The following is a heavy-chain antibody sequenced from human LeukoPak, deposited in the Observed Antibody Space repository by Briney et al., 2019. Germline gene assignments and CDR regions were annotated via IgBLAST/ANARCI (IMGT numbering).Heavy chain of an antibody. CDR1: GFTFNAYA. D-gene: IGHD5-18*01. V-gene: IGHV3-23*01. CDR3: AKDFGYSYGWVDY. CDR2: ISGNGAKS. J-gene: IGHJ4*02. Sequence: GGSLRLSCAASGFTFNAYAMSWVRQAPGKGLEWVSTISGNGAKSYSAGSVKGRFTISRDNSKNTLYLQMNSLRAEDTALYYCAKDFGYSYGWVDYWGQGILVTVSS.